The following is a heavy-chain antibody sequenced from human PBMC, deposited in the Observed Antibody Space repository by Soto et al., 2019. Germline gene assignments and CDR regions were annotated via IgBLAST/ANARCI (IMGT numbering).Heavy chain of an antibody. J-gene: IGHJ4*02. CDR3: ARVYGRTVTYDY. D-gene: IGHD4-17*01. Sequence: ASVKVSCKASGGTFSSYAISWVRQAPGQGLEWMGGIIPIFGTANYAQKFQGRVTITADESTSTAYMELSSLRSEDTAVYYCARVYGRTVTYDYWGQGTLVTVSS. V-gene: IGHV1-69*13. CDR1: GGTFSSYA. CDR2: IIPIFGTA.